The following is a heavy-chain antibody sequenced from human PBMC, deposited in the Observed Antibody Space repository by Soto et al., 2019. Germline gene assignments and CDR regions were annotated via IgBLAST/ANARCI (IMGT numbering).Heavy chain of an antibody. CDR3: TTGPILRYFDWAVWGYYYGMDV. J-gene: IGHJ6*02. D-gene: IGHD3-9*01. CDR2: IKSKTDGGTT. V-gene: IGHV3-15*07. Sequence: PGGSLRLSCAASGFTFSNAWMNWVRQAPGKGLEWVGRIKSKTDGGTTDYAAPVKGRFTISRDDSKNTLYLQMNSLKTEDTAVYYCTTGPILRYFDWAVWGYYYGMDVWGQGTTVTVSS. CDR1: GFTFSNAW.